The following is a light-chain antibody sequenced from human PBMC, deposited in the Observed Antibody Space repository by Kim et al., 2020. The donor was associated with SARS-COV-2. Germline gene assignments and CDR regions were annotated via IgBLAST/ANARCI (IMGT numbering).Light chain of an antibody. Sequence: ESVGDRVTITCRASEYIYTWLAWYQQQPGKAPKLLISGASNLQPGVPPRFSASGSGTDFTLTISSLQPEDFATYYCQELNTFPLTFGGGTKVDIK. CDR2: GAS. CDR1: EYIYTW. CDR3: QELNTFPLT. V-gene: IGKV1-12*01. J-gene: IGKJ4*01.